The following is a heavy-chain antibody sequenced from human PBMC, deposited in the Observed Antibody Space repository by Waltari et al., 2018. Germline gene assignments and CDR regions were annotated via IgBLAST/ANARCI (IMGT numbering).Heavy chain of an antibody. CDR2: INHSGGN. CDR3: VRGRRPFGDSGIWTFAY. J-gene: IGHJ4*02. Sequence: QVQLQQWGAGLLQPSETLPLTCAVYGGSFSGYYWTWIRQPPGKGLELIGEINHSGGNNYDPSLKSRVTISVDTSKNQFSLKVSSVTAADTAVYDCVRGRRPFGDSGIWTFAYWGQGTLVTVSS. CDR1: GGSFSGYY. D-gene: IGHD3-10*01. V-gene: IGHV4-34*01.